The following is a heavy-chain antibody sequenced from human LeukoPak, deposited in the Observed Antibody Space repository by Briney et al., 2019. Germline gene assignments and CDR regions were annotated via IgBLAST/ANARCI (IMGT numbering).Heavy chain of an antibody. Sequence: GASVKVSCKASGYTFTSYYMHWVRQAPGQGLEWMGWINPNSGDTDYAQKFQGRVSMTRDTSISTAYMELSRLRSDDTAVYYCARTITGTLDYWGQGTLVTVSS. V-gene: IGHV1-2*02. D-gene: IGHD1-7*01. J-gene: IGHJ4*02. CDR2: INPNSGDT. CDR3: ARTITGTLDY. CDR1: GYTFTSYY.